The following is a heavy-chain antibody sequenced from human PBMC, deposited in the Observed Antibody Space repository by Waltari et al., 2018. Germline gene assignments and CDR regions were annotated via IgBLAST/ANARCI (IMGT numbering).Heavy chain of an antibody. V-gene: IGHV4-39*01. CDR3: ARQSHSFYYHTNGYFWHGFDV. CDR2: IYYDDIT. J-gene: IGHJ3*01. Sequence: QVQLQESGPGLAKPSETLSLNCTVSGVSITSSDYYWGWVRQPPGKALEWVGTIYYDDITYYNPPLRSRVTIALDTSKNEFSLTLSSVTAADTALFFCARQSHSFYYHTNGYFWHGFDVWGPGAMVTVSS. D-gene: IGHD3-22*01. CDR1: GVSITSSDYY.